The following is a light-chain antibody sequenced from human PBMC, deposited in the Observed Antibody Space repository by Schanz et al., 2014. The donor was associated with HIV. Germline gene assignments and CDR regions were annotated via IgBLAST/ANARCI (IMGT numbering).Light chain of an antibody. CDR1: QTITSNF. V-gene: IGKV3-20*01. Sequence: EIVLTQSPGTLSLFPGERAALSCRASQTITSNFLAWYQQRPGQAPRLLIYGASNRATGVPDRFSGSGSGTDFILTISRLEPEDFAVYYCQQYGSSPWTFGQGTKVEIK. J-gene: IGKJ1*01. CDR3: QQYGSSPWT. CDR2: GAS.